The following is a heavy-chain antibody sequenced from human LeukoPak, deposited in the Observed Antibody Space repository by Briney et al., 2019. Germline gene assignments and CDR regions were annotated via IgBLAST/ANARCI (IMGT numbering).Heavy chain of an antibody. J-gene: IGHJ6*02. CDR1: GFSFSVYY. Sequence: GGALRLSCAASGFSFSVYYMSWIRHAPGKGLEWVSYISSSSSYTNYAYSVKGRFTISRDNAKNSLYLQMNSLRAEHTAVYYSARAQKPENYYYYGMDVWGQGTTVIVSS. CDR3: ARAQKPENYYYYGMDV. V-gene: IGHV3-11*06. CDR2: ISSSSSYT.